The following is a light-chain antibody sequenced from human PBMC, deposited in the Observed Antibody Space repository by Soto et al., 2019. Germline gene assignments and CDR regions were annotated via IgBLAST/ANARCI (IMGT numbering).Light chain of an antibody. J-gene: IGLJ1*01. V-gene: IGLV2-14*01. CDR3: SSYTSSSTYV. CDR2: DVT. CDR1: SSDVGGYNY. Sequence: ALTQPASVSGSPGQSITISCTGTSSDVGGYNYVSWYQQHPGKAPKLIIYDVTNRPSGVSNRFSGSKSGNTASLTISGLQAEDEADYYCSSYTSSSTYVFGPGTKVTVL.